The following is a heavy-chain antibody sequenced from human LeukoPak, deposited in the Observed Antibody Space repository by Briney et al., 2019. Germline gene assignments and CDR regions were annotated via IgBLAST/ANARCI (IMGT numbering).Heavy chain of an antibody. D-gene: IGHD6-13*01. CDR3: ARIYSSSWFLNWFDP. CDR2: IYHSGST. J-gene: IGHJ5*02. CDR1: GYSISSGYF. Sequence: SETLSLTCTVSGYSISSGYFWGWIRQPPGKGLECIGTIYHSGSTYYNPSLKSRVTISVDTSKNQCSLKLNSVTAADTAVYYCARIYSSSWFLNWFDPWGQGTLVTVSS. V-gene: IGHV4-38-2*02.